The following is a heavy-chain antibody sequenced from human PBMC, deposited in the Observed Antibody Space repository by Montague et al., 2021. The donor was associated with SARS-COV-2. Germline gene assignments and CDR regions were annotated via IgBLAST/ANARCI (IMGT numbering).Heavy chain of an antibody. Sequence: CAISGDSVSRNIATWNWIRQSPSSGLERPGRTYYRSKWYNEYAESVKSRITIDPDTSKHQFSLHLNSVTPEDTAVYYCARIPVGSKYYFDFWGKGTLVTVSS. J-gene: IGHJ4*02. V-gene: IGHV6-1*01. CDR2: TYYRSKWYN. CDR3: ARIPVGSKYYFDF. D-gene: IGHD2-2*01. CDR1: GDSVSRNIAT.